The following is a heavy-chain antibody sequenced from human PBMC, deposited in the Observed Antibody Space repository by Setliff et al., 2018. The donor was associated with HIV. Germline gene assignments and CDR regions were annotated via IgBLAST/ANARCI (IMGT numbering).Heavy chain of an antibody. V-gene: IGHV4-59*08. CDR1: GGSISSHY. Sequence: SETLSLTCTVSGGSISSHYWIWIRQPPGKGLEWIGYIHYSGATNYNPSLKSRVTISVDTSKTQFSLKLSSVTAADTAVYYCARHAPRNHDLAGVFYPYYMDVWGKGTTVTSP. J-gene: IGHJ6*03. CDR3: ARHAPRNHDLAGVFYPYYMDV. D-gene: IGHD1-1*01. CDR2: IHYSGAT.